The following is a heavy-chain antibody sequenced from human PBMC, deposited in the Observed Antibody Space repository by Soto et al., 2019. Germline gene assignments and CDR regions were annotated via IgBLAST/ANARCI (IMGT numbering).Heavy chain of an antibody. CDR1: GYIFTDHC. J-gene: IGHJ6*02. CDR3: ARRHYCRGDCTINPDYYSGMDV. Sequence: EVQVVQSGAEVKEPGESLKISCKGSGYIFTDHCIVWVRQMAGKGLEWVGIICPGYSNIIYSPSGQGQVTISAAMSIRPAYLQWSSLKASDTAIYYCARRHYCRGDCTINPDYYSGMDVWGQGTTVTVSS. D-gene: IGHD2-21*02. CDR2: ICPGYSNI. V-gene: IGHV5-51*01.